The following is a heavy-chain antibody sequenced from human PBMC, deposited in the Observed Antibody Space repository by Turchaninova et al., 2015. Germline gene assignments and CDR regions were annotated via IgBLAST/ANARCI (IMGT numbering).Heavy chain of an antibody. D-gene: IGHD3-3*01. CDR3: ARGDFWSGYSPFDY. CDR1: GYTFTSYG. Sequence: QVQLVQSGAEVKKPGPSVKVSCKASGYTFTSYGISWVRQPPGQGLEGMGWIGAYKGNTNYAQKLQGRVTMTTDTSTSTAYMELRSLRSDDTAVYYCARGDFWSGYSPFDYWGQGTLDTVSS. CDR2: IGAYKGNT. J-gene: IGHJ4*02. V-gene: IGHV1-18*01.